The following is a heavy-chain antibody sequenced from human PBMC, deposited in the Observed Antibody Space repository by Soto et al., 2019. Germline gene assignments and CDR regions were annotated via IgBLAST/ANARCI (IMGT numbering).Heavy chain of an antibody. V-gene: IGHV3-74*01. D-gene: IGHD3-3*01. CDR1: GFTFSSYW. CDR2: INSEGSST. J-gene: IGHJ6*02. Sequence: GGSLRLSCAASGFTFSSYWMHWVRQAPGKGLVWVSRINSEGSSTSYADSVKGRFTISRDNAKNTLYLQMNSLRAEDTAVYYCATRTEVLRFLEWSSYYYYGMDVWGQGTTVTVSS. CDR3: ATRTEVLRFLEWSSYYYYGMDV.